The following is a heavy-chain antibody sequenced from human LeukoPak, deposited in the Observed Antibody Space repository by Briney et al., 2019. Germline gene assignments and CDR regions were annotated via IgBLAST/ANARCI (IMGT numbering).Heavy chain of an antibody. CDR1: GFTVSSNY. Sequence: GGSLRLSCAASGFTVSSNYMSWVRQAPGKGLEWVANIKQDGSEKYYVDSVKGRFTISRDNSKNTLYLQMNSLRAEDTAVYYCARDGVAVAGTLEYFQHWGQGTLVTVSS. CDR2: IKQDGSEK. J-gene: IGHJ1*01. CDR3: ARDGVAVAGTLEYFQH. V-gene: IGHV3-7*01. D-gene: IGHD6-19*01.